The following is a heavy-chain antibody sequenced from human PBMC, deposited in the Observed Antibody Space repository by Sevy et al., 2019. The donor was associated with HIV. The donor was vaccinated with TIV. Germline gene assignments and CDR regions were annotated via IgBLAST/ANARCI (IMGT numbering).Heavy chain of an antibody. J-gene: IGHJ4*02. CDR3: VRDGGDEYGAGSYYGPFDY. CDR1: GFNFRDYS. D-gene: IGHD3-10*01. CDR2: INNDGTYI. V-gene: IGHV3-21*06. Sequence: GGSVRLSCVVSGFNFRDYSVNWVRQAPGKGLEWVSSINNDGTYIFYGDSVKGRFTVSRDNAKNSLYLHMNSLRADDTAVYYCVRDGGDEYGAGSYYGPFDYWGRGTLVTVSS.